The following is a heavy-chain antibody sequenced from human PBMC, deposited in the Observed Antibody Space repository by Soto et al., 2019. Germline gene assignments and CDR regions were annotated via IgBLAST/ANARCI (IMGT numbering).Heavy chain of an antibody. D-gene: IGHD5-18*01. Sequence: GKGLEWIGEINHSGSTNYNPSLKSRVTISVDTSKNQFSLKLSSVTAADTAVYFCARGLNVETAMARFDYRGQGPLV. CDR2: INHSGST. J-gene: IGHJ4*02. CDR3: ARGLNVETAMARFDY. V-gene: IGHV4-34*01.